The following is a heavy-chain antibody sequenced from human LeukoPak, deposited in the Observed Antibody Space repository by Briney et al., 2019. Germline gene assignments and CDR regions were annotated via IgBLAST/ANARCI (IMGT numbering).Heavy chain of an antibody. V-gene: IGHV1-24*01. J-gene: IGHJ4*02. CDR3: ARGPIRYSSGWESSY. Sequence: ASVKVSCKVSGYTLTELSMHWVRQAPGKGLEWMGGFDPKHGETVYAQKFQGRVTMTTDTSTSTAYMELRSLRSDDTAVYYCARGPIRYSSGWESSYWGQGTLVTVSS. CDR2: FDPKHGET. D-gene: IGHD6-19*01. CDR1: GYTLTELS.